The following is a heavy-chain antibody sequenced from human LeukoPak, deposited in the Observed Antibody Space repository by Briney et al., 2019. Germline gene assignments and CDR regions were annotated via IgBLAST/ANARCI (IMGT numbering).Heavy chain of an antibody. Sequence: ASVKVSCKASGYTFTSYGISWVRQAPGQGLEWMGWISAYNGNTNYAQKLQGRDTMTTDTSTSTAYMELRSLRSDDTAVYYCARDLTENYYGSGSYPYYFDYWGQGTLVTVSS. CDR3: ARDLTENYYGSGSYPYYFDY. D-gene: IGHD3-10*01. J-gene: IGHJ4*02. V-gene: IGHV1-18*01. CDR1: GYTFTSYG. CDR2: ISAYNGNT.